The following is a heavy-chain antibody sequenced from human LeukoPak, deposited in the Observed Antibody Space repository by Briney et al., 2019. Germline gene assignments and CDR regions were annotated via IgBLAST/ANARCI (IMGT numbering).Heavy chain of an antibody. J-gene: IGHJ6*02. V-gene: IGHV3-48*03. CDR2: ISSSGSSI. CDR3: ARDPRCSSMSCYRSSFYGMDV. CDR1: GFTFSSYE. Sequence: PGGSLRLSCAASGFTFSSYEMNWVRQAPGKGLDWVSYISSSGSSINYADSVKGRFTISRDNAKNSLYLQMNSLRAEDTAVYYCARDPRCSSMSCYRSSFYGMDVWGQGTTVTVSS. D-gene: IGHD2-2*01.